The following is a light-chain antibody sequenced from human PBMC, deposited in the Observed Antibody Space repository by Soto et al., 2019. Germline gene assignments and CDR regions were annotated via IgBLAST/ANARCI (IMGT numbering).Light chain of an antibody. CDR3: AAWDDSLSGYV. Sequence: QSVLTQPPLASGTPGQRVTISCSGSSSNIGSNYVYWYQQLPGTAPKLLIYRNNQRPSGVPDRFSGSKSGTSASLAISGLRSEDEADYYCAAWDDSLSGYVFGTGTKVTVL. V-gene: IGLV1-47*01. CDR2: RNN. J-gene: IGLJ1*01. CDR1: SSNIGSNY.